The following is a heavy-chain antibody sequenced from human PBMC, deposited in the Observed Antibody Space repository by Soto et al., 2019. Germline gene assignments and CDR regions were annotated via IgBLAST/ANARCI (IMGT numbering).Heavy chain of an antibody. CDR1: GGSVSSGSYY. V-gene: IGHV4-61*01. CDR3: AREALITMVPGVTRRPKYDAFDI. D-gene: IGHD3-10*01. J-gene: IGHJ3*02. CDR2: IYYSGST. Sequence: SETLSLTCTVSGGSVSSGSYYWSWIRQPPGKGLEWIGYIYYSGSTNYTPSLKSRVTISVDTSKNQFSLKLSSVTAADTAVYYCAREALITMVPGVTRRPKYDAFDIWGQGTMVTVSS.